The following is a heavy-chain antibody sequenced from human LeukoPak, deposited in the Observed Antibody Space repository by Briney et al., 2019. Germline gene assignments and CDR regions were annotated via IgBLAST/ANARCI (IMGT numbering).Heavy chain of an antibody. V-gene: IGHV1-3*01. CDR1: GYTFTTYA. CDR2: INAGNGNT. J-gene: IGHJ4*02. CDR3: ARDSTKKALVVPATPHY. Sequence: ASVKVSCKASGYTFTTYAMHWVRQAPGQRREWMGWINAGNGNTKYSQKFQDRVTITRDTSANTAYMELSSLRSEDTAVYYCARDSTKKALVVPATPHYWGQGTLVTVTS. D-gene: IGHD2-15*01.